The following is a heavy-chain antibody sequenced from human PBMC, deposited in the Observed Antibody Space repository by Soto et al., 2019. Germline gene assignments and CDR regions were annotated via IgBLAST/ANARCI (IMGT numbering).Heavy chain of an antibody. V-gene: IGHV1-18*04. CDR3: ALRKTGSYFDY. CDR2: ISPFNGNI. J-gene: IGHJ4*02. D-gene: IGHD1-26*01. Sequence: ASVKVSCKASGYTFTGYFMHWVRQAPGQGLEWMGWISPFNGNIKFGQKFQGRVTMTTDTSTSIAYMELRSLRSDDTAVYYCALRKTGSYFDYWGQGTLVTVSS. CDR1: GYTFTGYF.